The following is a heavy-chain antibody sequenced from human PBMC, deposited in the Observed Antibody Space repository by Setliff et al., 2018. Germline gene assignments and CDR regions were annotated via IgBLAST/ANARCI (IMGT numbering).Heavy chain of an antibody. CDR1: GGTFSSYA. CDR2: IIPIFGTA. CDR3: ARAPRYFDPTGSYFDY. D-gene: IGHD3-9*01. Sequence: VASVKVSCKASGGTFSSYAISWVRQAPGQGLEWMGGIIPIFGTANYAQKFQGRVTITADESTSTAYMELSSLRSEDTAVYYCARAPRYFDPTGSYFDYWGQGTLVTVSS. V-gene: IGHV1-69*13. J-gene: IGHJ4*02.